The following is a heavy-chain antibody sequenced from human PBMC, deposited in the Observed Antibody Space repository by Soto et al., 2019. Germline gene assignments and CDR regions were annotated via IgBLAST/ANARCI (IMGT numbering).Heavy chain of an antibody. D-gene: IGHD3-16*01. CDR1: GGTFSSYA. CDR2: IIPIFGTA. V-gene: IGHV1-69*06. J-gene: IGHJ3*02. Sequence: QLQLVQSGAEVKKPGSSVKLSCNASGGTFSSYAISWVRQAPGQGLEWMGGIIPIFGTATYAQKFQGRVTITADKSTSTAYMGLRRLRSEDTAVYYCARSFSMNTLGGYAFDIWGQGTMVTVSS. CDR3: ARSFSMNTLGGYAFDI.